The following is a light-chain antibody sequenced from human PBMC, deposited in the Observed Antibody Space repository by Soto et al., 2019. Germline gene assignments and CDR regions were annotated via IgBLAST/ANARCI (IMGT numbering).Light chain of an antibody. J-gene: IGKJ4*01. CDR2: GAS. Sequence: EIVMTQSPATLSVSPGERATLSCRASQSVSSNLAWYQRKPGQAPRLLILGASTRATGIPARFSGSGSATEFTLTISSLQSEDFAVYYCQQYSNWPPELTFGGGTKVEIK. CDR1: QSVSSN. V-gene: IGKV3-15*01. CDR3: QQYSNWPPELT.